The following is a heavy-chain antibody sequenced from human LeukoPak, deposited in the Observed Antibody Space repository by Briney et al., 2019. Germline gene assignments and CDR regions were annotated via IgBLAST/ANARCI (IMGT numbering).Heavy chain of an antibody. J-gene: IGHJ5*02. CDR1: GFTLSTYY. CDR3: VRESGHYSDNSGFYP. V-gene: IGHV3-48*02. Sequence: GGSLRLSCSATGFTLSTYYINWVRQAPGKGLERVSHIGGSVNNIYYADSVKGRFTISRDNAKESVYLQMNSLRDEDTAVYYCVRESGHYSDNSGFYPWGQGTLVTVSS. D-gene: IGHD3-22*01. CDR2: IGGSVNNI.